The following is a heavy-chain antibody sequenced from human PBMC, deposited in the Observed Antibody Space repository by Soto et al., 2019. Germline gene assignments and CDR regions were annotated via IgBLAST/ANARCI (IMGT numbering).Heavy chain of an antibody. CDR3: TVEYYDIDGYILDP. Sequence: SETLSLTCTVSGGSISSSTYYWGWMRQPPGKGLEWIASFFIGGNTYYNPSLKSRVTISVDRAKNQFSLSLSSVTAADTAVYYCTVEYYDIDGYILDPCGQGTSVPVSS. CDR2: FFIGGNT. CDR1: GGSISSSTYY. D-gene: IGHD3-16*01. V-gene: IGHV4-39*07. J-gene: IGHJ5*02.